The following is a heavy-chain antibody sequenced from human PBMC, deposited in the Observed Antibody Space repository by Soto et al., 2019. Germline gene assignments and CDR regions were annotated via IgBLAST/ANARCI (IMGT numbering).Heavy chain of an antibody. Sequence: PGESLRLSCAASGFTFSSYAMSWVRQAPGKGLEWVSAISGSGGSTYYADSVKGRFTISRDNSKNTLYLQMNSLRAEDTAVYYCAKDGRYSSSSGDYWGQGTLVTVSS. V-gene: IGHV3-23*01. CDR2: ISGSGGST. D-gene: IGHD6-6*01. CDR3: AKDGRYSSSSGDY. CDR1: GFTFSSYA. J-gene: IGHJ4*02.